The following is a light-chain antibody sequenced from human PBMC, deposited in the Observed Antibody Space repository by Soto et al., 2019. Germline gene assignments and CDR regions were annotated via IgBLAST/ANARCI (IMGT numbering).Light chain of an antibody. CDR1: QSVSSNY. V-gene: IGKV3-20*01. CDR3: QHYGTSLFT. J-gene: IGKJ3*01. CDR2: GAS. Sequence: EIVLTQSPGTLSLSPGERATLSCRASQSVSSNYLAWYQQKPGQAPRLLIYGASSRATGIPDRFSGSGSGTDFTLTISRLEPEDFAVYYCQHYGTSLFTFGPGTTVDIK.